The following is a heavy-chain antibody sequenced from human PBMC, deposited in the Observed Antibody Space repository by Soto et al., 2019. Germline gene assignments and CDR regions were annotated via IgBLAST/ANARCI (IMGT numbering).Heavy chain of an antibody. CDR3: ARGGSTWYGDNWLDP. D-gene: IGHD6-13*01. V-gene: IGHV4-4*07. CDR1: GGSISSYY. Sequence: SETLSLTCTVSGGSISSYYWSWIRQPAGKGLEWIGRIYTSGSTNYNPSLKSRVTMSVDTSKNHFSLSLTSVTAADTAIYYCARGGSTWYGDNWLDPWGPGTLVTVSS. J-gene: IGHJ5*02. CDR2: IYTSGST.